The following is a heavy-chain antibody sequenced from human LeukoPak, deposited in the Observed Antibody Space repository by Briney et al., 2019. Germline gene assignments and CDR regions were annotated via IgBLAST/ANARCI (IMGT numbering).Heavy chain of an antibody. Sequence: TGWSLRLCCAASGFTFSSYAMSWVRQAPGKGLEWVSAISGSGGSTYYADSVKGRFTISRDNSKNTLYLQMNSLRAEDTAVYYCAKDNAAADDYWGQGTLVTVSS. J-gene: IGHJ4*02. CDR1: GFTFSSYA. CDR3: AKDNAAADDY. CDR2: ISGSGGST. D-gene: IGHD6-13*01. V-gene: IGHV3-23*01.